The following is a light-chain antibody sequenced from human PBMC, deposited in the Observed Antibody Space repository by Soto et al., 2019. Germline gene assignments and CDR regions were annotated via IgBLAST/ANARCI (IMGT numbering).Light chain of an antibody. V-gene: IGLV2-14*01. CDR1: SSDVGGYNY. Sequence: QSVLNQPASVSGSPGQSITISCTGTSSDVGGYNYVSWYQQHPGKAPKLMIYEVSNRPSGVSNRFSGSKSGNTASLTISGLQAEDEADYYCTSYTSSITYVFGTGTKVTVL. J-gene: IGLJ1*01. CDR3: TSYTSSITYV. CDR2: EVS.